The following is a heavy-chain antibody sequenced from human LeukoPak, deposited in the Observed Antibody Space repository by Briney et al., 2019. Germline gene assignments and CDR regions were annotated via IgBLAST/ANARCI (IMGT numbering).Heavy chain of an antibody. CDR2: ISPSGGNT. CDR1: GFTFRVLD. J-gene: IGHJ4*02. D-gene: IGHD5-18*01. CDR3: VKGTYSYGL. V-gene: IGHV3-23*01. Sequence: PGGSLRLSCAASGFTFRVLDMSWVRQAPGKGLEWVSSISPSGGNTYYADSVKGRFTISRDNVKNTLYLQMNSLRAVDTAVYYCVKGTYSYGLWGQGTLVTVSS.